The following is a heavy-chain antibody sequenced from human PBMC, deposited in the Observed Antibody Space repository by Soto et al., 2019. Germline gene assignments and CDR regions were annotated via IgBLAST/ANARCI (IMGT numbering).Heavy chain of an antibody. V-gene: IGHV1-18*01. CDR1: GYTFTSYG. CDR2: ISAYNGNT. D-gene: IGHD3-10*01. J-gene: IGHJ6*02. Sequence: ASVKVSCKASGYTFTSYGISWVRQAPGQGLEWLGWISAYNGNTNYAQKLQGRVTMTTDTSTSTAYMELRSLRSDDTAVYYCARNQRRWFGELAYYYYYGMDVWGQGTTVTVSS. CDR3: ARNQRRWFGELAYYYYYGMDV.